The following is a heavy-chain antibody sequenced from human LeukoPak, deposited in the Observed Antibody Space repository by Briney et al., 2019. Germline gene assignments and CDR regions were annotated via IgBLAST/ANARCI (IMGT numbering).Heavy chain of an antibody. CDR3: VRTPPNWGFDY. CDR1: GYTFTGYY. Sequence: ASVKVSCKASGYTFTGYYLHWVRQAPGQGLEWMGRINPNSGGTNYAQKFQGRVTMTSDSSISTAYMELSSLRSEDTAIYYCVRTPPNWGFDYWGQGTLVTVSS. J-gene: IGHJ4*02. CDR2: INPNSGGT. D-gene: IGHD7-27*01. V-gene: IGHV1-2*06.